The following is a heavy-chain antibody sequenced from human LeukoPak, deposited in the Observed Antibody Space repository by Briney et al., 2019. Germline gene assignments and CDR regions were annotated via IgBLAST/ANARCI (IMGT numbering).Heavy chain of an antibody. CDR2: MNPNSGNT. CDR3: ARDTPGIGSVPR. CDR1: GYTFTSYD. Sequence: ASVKVSCKASGYTFTSYDINWVRQATGQGLEWMGWMNPNSGNTGYAQKFQGRVTMTRNTSISTAYMELSSLRSEDTAVYYCARDTPGIGSVPRWGQGTLVTVSS. J-gene: IGHJ4*02. V-gene: IGHV1-8*01. D-gene: IGHD3-10*01.